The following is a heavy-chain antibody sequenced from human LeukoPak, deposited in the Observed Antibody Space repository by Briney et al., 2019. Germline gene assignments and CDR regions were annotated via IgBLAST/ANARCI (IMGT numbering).Heavy chain of an antibody. J-gene: IGHJ4*02. Sequence: ASLKVSCKTSGYTFTRYYMHWVRQAPGQGLECMGVINPSGGSTRYPQKFQGRVTMTRDTSTSTVYMELSSLRSDDTAVYFCAREAFIEMTTIASAFDFWGQGTLVTVSS. CDR2: INPSGGST. D-gene: IGHD5-24*01. V-gene: IGHV1-46*01. CDR1: GYTFTRYY. CDR3: AREAFIEMTTIASAFDF.